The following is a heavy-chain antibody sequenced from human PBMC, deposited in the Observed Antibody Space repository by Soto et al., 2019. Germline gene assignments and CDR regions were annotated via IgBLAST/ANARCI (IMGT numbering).Heavy chain of an antibody. D-gene: IGHD2-8*01. CDR3: ALESGRTRGLDV. CDR2: SIPIYGTA. J-gene: IGHJ6*02. CDR1: GGTFRSFV. V-gene: IGHV1-69*18. Sequence: QVQLVQSGAEVKKAGSSVKVSCKASGGTFRSFVITWVRQAPGQGLEWMGRSIPIYGTANYAQKFQGRVTIIADESTSTAYMELNSLRSEDTAVYYCALESGRTRGLDVWGQGTTVTVSS.